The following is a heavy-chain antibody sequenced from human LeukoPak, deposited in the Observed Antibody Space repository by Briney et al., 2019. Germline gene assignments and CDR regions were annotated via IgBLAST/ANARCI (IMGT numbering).Heavy chain of an antibody. J-gene: IGHJ5*02. Sequence: GGSLRLSCAASGFTFSSYAMHWVRQAPGKGLEWVAFIRFDGSEEYYADSVKGRFTISRDSSKNTLFLQMSSLRAEDTAVYYCAKDLMRDRWFGESWGQGTLVTVSS. V-gene: IGHV3-30*02. CDR1: GFTFSSYA. D-gene: IGHD3-10*01. CDR3: AKDLMRDRWFGES. CDR2: IRFDGSEE.